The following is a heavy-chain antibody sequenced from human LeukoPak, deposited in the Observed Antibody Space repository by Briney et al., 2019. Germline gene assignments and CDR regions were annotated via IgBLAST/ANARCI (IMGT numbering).Heavy chain of an antibody. V-gene: IGHV1-8*03. Sequence: ASVKVSCKASGYTFTSYDINWVRRATGQGLEWMGWMNPNSGNTGYAQKFQGRVTITRNTSISTAYMELSSLRSEDTAVYYCARGNVLLWFGDLSHFDYWGQGTLVTVSS. D-gene: IGHD3-10*01. J-gene: IGHJ4*02. CDR2: MNPNSGNT. CDR1: GYTFTSYD. CDR3: ARGNVLLWFGDLSHFDY.